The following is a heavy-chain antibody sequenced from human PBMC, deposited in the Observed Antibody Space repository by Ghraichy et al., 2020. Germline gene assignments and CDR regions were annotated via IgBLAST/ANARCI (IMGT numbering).Heavy chain of an antibody. D-gene: IGHD3-3*01. CDR2: VYYTGST. V-gene: IGHV4-39*07. CDR3: ARDLSRYDFWSGYYRAEYYYDGMDV. CDR1: GGSISSTSYY. Sequence: SETLSLTCTVSGGSISSTSYYWSWIRQPPGKGLEWIGSVYYTGSTHYNPSLKSRVTISADTSKKQFSLKLSSVTAADTAVYYCARDLSRYDFWSGYYRAEYYYDGMDVWGQGTTVTVSS. J-gene: IGHJ6*02.